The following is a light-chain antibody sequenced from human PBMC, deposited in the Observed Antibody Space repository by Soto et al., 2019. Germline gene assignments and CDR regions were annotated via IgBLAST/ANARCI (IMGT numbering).Light chain of an antibody. CDR1: QSVTNY. CDR2: DAS. V-gene: IGKV3-20*01. CDR3: QQYGSSPIT. Sequence: EIVMTQSPDTLPMSPGERPTLSCRASQSVTNYIAWYQQRPGQAPRLLIYDASNRATGVPARFSGSGSGTDFTLTISRLEPEDFAVYYCQQYGSSPITFGQGTRLEIK. J-gene: IGKJ5*01.